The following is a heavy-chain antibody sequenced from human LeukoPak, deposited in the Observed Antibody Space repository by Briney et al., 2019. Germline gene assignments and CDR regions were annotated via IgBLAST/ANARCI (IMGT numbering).Heavy chain of an antibody. CDR2: IYHSGST. D-gene: IGHD5-18*01. Sequence: SETLSLTCAVSGGSISSSNWWSWVRQPPGKGLEWIGYIYHSGSTYYNPSLKSRVTISVDRSKNQFSLKLSSVTAADTAVYYCARVVGSSYGHQIDYWGQGTLVTVSS. CDR1: GGSISSSNW. J-gene: IGHJ4*02. CDR3: ARVVGSSYGHQIDY. V-gene: IGHV4-4*02.